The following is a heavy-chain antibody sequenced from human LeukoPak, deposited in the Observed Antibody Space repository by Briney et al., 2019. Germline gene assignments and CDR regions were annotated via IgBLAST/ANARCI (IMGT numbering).Heavy chain of an antibody. Sequence: KPGGSLRLSCAASGFTFDTYSMNWVRQAPGKGLEWVSSISTTSTYLYYADSVKGRFTISRDNAKNSLYLQMNSLRAEDTAIYYCARDPDPWGAAAIDSWGQGTLVTVSS. D-gene: IGHD6-13*01. CDR1: GFTFDTYS. CDR3: ARDPDPWGAAAIDS. J-gene: IGHJ4*02. V-gene: IGHV3-21*01. CDR2: ISTTSTYL.